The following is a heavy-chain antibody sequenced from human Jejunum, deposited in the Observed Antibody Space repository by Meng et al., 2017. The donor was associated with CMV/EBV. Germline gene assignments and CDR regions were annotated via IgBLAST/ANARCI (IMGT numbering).Heavy chain of an antibody. V-gene: IGHV4-30-4*01. CDR2: IYESGST. CDR3: AREGTNSYYFDY. Sequence: CGVSGDSISSGDSYWSWIRQPPGKGLEWIGYIYESGSTYYNPSLESRVTISVDTSKNQFSLKVMSVTAADTAVYYCAREGTNSYYFDYWGQGTLVTVSS. J-gene: IGHJ4*02. CDR1: GDSISSGDSY. D-gene: IGHD1-14*01.